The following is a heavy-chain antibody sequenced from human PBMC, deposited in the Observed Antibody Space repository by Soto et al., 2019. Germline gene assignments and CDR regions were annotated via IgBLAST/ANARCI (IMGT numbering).Heavy chain of an antibody. CDR1: GFTFDDYA. Sequence: SLKISCAASGFTFDDYAMHWVRQAPGKGLGWVSHIAWNSGKIGYADSVKGRFTISRDNAKNSLYLQMNSLRAEDTALYYCVKDAGATKYAFDCWGQGTLVTVSS. V-gene: IGHV3-9*01. J-gene: IGHJ4*02. D-gene: IGHD5-12*01. CDR2: IAWNSGKI. CDR3: VKDAGATKYAFDC.